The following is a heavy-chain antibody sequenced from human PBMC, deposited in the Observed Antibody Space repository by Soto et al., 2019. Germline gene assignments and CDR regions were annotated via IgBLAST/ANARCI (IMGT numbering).Heavy chain of an antibody. CDR2: ISSHGNDK. CDR3: AKDQDIAAAGYNFDY. CDR1: AFTFNNFA. Sequence: QVQLVESGGGVVQPGRALRLSCAASAFTFNNFAMHWVRQAPVKGLEWVAGISSHGNDKYYADSVKGRFTISRDNSKNALYLQMNSLRAEDTAVYYCAKDQDIAAAGYNFDYWGQGTLVTVSS. J-gene: IGHJ4*02. D-gene: IGHD6-13*01. V-gene: IGHV3-30*18.